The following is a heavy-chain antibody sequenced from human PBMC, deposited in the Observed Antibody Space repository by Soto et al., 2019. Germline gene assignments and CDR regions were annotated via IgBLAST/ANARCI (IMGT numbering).Heavy chain of an antibody. Sequence: ASVKVSCKASGYTFTSYGISWVRQAPGQGLEWMGWISAYNGNTNYAQKLQGRVTMTTDTSTSTAYKELRSLRSDDTAVYYCVVAAQPYYFDYWGQGTLVTVSS. J-gene: IGHJ4*02. CDR2: ISAYNGNT. CDR3: VVAAQPYYFDY. V-gene: IGHV1-18*01. D-gene: IGHD2-15*01. CDR1: GYTFTSYG.